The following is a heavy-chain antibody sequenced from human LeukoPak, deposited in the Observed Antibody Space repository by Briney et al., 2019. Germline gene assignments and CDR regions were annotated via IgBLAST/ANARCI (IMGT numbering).Heavy chain of an antibody. CDR1: GGSISSYY. V-gene: IGHV4-59*01. J-gene: IGHJ4*02. Sequence: SETLSLTCTVSGGSISSYYWSWIRQPPGKGLEWIGYIYYSGSTSYNPSLESRVTISVDTSKNQFSLKLSSVTAADTAVYYCARVPKGSGYSGYFDYWGQGTLVTVSS. CDR2: IYYSGST. D-gene: IGHD2-15*01. CDR3: ARVPKGSGYSGYFDY.